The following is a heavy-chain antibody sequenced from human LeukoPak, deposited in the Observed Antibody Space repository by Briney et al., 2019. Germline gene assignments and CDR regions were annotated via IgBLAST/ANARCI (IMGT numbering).Heavy chain of an antibody. CDR1: GGSISSSSYY. V-gene: IGHV4-39*07. J-gene: IGHJ4*02. Sequence: SETLSLTCTVSGGSISSSSYYWSWIRQPPGKGLEWIGEINHSGSTNYNPSLKSRVTISVDTSKNQFSLKLSSVTAADTAVYYCARVGKMAVRHWGQGTLVTVSS. D-gene: IGHD5-24*01. CDR3: ARVGKMAVRH. CDR2: INHSGST.